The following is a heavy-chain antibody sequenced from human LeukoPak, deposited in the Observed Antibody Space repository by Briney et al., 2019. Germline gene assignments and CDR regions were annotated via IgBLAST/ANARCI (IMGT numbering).Heavy chain of an antibody. J-gene: IGHJ6*03. V-gene: IGHV3-21*01. Sequence: GGSLRLSCAASGSTFSSYSMNWVRQAPGKGLEWVSSISSSSSYIYYADSVKGRFTISRDNAKNSLYLQMNSLRAEDTAVYYCASPPYRGYYYYHMDVWGKGTTVTVSS. CDR3: ASPPYRGYYYYHMDV. CDR2: ISSSSSYI. D-gene: IGHD1-26*01. CDR1: GSTFSSYS.